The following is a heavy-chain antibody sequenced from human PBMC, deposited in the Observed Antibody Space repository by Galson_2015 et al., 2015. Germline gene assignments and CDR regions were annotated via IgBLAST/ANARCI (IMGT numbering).Heavy chain of an antibody. CDR2: LYNDGST. Sequence: SLRLSCAASGFTVSSNYMSWVRQAPGKGPEWVSILYNDGSTYYADSVKGRFTISRDNSKNTLYLQMNSLRAEDTAVYYCARWVGYFYDYWGQGSLVTVSS. J-gene: IGHJ4*02. CDR1: GFTVSSNY. V-gene: IGHV3-53*01. CDR3: ARWVGYFYDY. D-gene: IGHD2-21*01.